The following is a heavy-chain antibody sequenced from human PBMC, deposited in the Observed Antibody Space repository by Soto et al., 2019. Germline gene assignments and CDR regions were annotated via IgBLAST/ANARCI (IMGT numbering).Heavy chain of an antibody. CDR2: ISSSSSTI. Sequence: EVQLVESGGGLVQPGGSLRLSCAASGFTFSSYSMNWVRQAPGKGLEWVSYISSSSSTIYYADSVKGRFTISRDNAKNSLYLQMNGLRAEDTAVYYWARDQNYYGSGSLDYWGQGTLVTVSS. V-gene: IGHV3-48*01. CDR1: GFTFSSYS. J-gene: IGHJ4*02. D-gene: IGHD3-10*01. CDR3: ARDQNYYGSGSLDY.